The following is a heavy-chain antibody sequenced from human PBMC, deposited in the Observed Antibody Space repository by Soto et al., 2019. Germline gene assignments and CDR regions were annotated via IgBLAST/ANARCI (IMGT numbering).Heavy chain of an antibody. CDR1: GFSLSTSGVG. V-gene: IGHV2-5*02. J-gene: IGHJ6*01. Sequence: QITLKESGPTLVKPTQTLTLTCTFSGFSLSTSGVGVGWIRQPPGKALEWLALIYWDDDKRYSPSLKSRLTLTKDTSKNQVVLTMTNMDPVDTATYYCAHTSSWYSDIYYYYGMDVWGQGTTVTVSS. CDR3: AHTSSWYSDIYYYYGMDV. D-gene: IGHD6-13*01. CDR2: IYWDDDK.